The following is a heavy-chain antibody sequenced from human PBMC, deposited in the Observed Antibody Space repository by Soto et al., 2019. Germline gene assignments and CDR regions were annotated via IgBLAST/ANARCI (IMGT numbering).Heavy chain of an antibody. Sequence: GGSLRLSCAASGFAFSGYWMAWVRQAPGKGLEWVANIKRDGSEEYYVDSVKGRFFISRDNAKNSLYLQMSGLRVEDTAVYYFATHSDWSFAYWGKGTPVTLSS. CDR3: ATHSDWSFAY. D-gene: IGHD6-19*01. CDR2: IKRDGSEE. CDR1: GFAFSGYW. V-gene: IGHV3-7*05. J-gene: IGHJ4*02.